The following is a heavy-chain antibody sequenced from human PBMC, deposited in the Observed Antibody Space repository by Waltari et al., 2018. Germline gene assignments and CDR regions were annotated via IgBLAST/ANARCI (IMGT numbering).Heavy chain of an antibody. J-gene: IGHJ4*02. D-gene: IGHD3-9*01. CDR2: ISDRGTP. CDR1: DFSISRGFY. CDR3: AREAGSGIDWYHDY. V-gene: IGHV4-38-2*02. Sequence: QMQESGPGLVKPSETLSRMYSVSDFSISRGFYWGWLRQSPGKGLEGIGRISDRGTPSYNPYPPSRVTISIDTSKHQFSLKLGSVTAADTAVFYCAREAGSGIDWYHDYWGQGILVTVSS.